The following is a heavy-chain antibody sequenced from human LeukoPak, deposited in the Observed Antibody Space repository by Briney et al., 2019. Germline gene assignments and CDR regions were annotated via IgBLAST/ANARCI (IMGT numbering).Heavy chain of an antibody. Sequence: SETLSLTCAVYGGSFSGYYWSWIRQPPGKGLEWIGEINHSGGTNYNPSLKSRVTISVDTSKNQFSLKLSSVTAADTAVYYCARVCYYDSSGYYYGPGYYFDYWGQGTLVTVSS. J-gene: IGHJ4*02. CDR3: ARVCYYDSSGYYYGPGYYFDY. V-gene: IGHV4-34*01. CDR1: GGSFSGYY. CDR2: INHSGGT. D-gene: IGHD3-22*01.